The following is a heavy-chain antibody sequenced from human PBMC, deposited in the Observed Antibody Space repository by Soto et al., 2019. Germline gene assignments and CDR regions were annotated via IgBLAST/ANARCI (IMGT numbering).Heavy chain of an antibody. V-gene: IGHV3-21*01. J-gene: IGHJ6*02. CDR1: GFTFSSYS. CDR3: ARDEEVLRYFDWLPTGYYYGMDV. Sequence: EVQLVESGGGLVKPGGSLRLSCAASGFTFSSYSMNWVRQAPGKGLEWVSSISSSSSYIYYADSVKGRFTISRDNAKNSLYLQMNSLRAEDTAVYYCARDEEVLRYFDWLPTGYYYGMDVWGQGTTVTVSS. CDR2: ISSSSSYI. D-gene: IGHD3-9*01.